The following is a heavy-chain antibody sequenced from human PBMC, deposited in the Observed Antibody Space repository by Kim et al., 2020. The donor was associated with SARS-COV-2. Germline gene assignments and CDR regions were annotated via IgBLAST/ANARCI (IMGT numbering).Heavy chain of an antibody. CDR3: AQGTSSKGYVMDV. V-gene: IGHV2-5*02. D-gene: IGHD4-4*01. CDR1: GFPLSTSGVG. CDR2: IYWDDDN. J-gene: IGHJ6*02. Sequence: SGPTLVKPTQTLTLTCTFSGFPLSTSGVGVVWIRQPPGKALEWLAIIYWDDDNHYSPSLKSRLTITKDTSKNQVVLTVTNMDPVDTGTYYCAQGTSSKGYVMDVWGQGTTVTVSS.